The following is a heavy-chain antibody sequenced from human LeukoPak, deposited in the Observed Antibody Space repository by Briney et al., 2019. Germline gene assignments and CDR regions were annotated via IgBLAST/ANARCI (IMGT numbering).Heavy chain of an antibody. Sequence: SETLSLTCTVSGYSISSGYYWGWIRQPPGKGLERIGSIYHSGSTYYNPSLKSRVTISVDTSKNQFSLKLSSVTAADTAVYYCARAGGRPQGLDYWGQGTLVTVSS. CDR2: IYHSGST. J-gene: IGHJ4*02. CDR1: GYSISSGYY. CDR3: ARAGGRPQGLDY. V-gene: IGHV4-38-2*02. D-gene: IGHD3-16*01.